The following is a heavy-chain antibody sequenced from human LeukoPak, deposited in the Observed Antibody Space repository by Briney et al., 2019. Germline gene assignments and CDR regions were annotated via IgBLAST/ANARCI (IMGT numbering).Heavy chain of an antibody. Sequence: ASVKVSCKASGYTFSSSYIHWVRQAPGQGLEWMGIIDPSGGGTTHAQKFQGRVSMTSDTSTRTLYMQLSSLRSEDTAVYYCARGGPSAYTSPFDFWGQGTLVTVSS. J-gene: IGHJ4*02. CDR2: IDPSGGGT. CDR1: GYTFSSSY. V-gene: IGHV1-46*01. CDR3: ARGGPSAYTSPFDF. D-gene: IGHD3-16*01.